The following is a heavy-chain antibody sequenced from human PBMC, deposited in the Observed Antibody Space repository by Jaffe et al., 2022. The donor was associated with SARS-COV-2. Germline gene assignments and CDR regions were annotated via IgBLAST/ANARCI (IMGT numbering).Heavy chain of an antibody. CDR2: INTDGSTT. J-gene: IGHJ4*02. CDR1: GFTFSSYW. D-gene: IGHD3-16*01. V-gene: IGHV3-74*01. Sequence: EVQLVESGGGLVQPGGSLRLSCAASGFTFSSYWMHWVRQAPGKGLVWVSRINTDGSTTTYADSVKGRFTISRDNAKNTLYLQMHSLRAEDTAVYYCTRDTFGGDDYWGQGTLVTVSP. CDR3: TRDTFGGDDY.